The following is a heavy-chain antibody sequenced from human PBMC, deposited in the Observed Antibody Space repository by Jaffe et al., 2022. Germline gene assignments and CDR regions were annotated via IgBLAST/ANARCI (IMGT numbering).Heavy chain of an antibody. CDR1: GYTFTSYD. D-gene: IGHD6-19*01. CDR3: ARCPSVAGTYILGDAFDI. V-gene: IGHV1-8*01. J-gene: IGHJ3*02. CDR2: MNPNSGNT. Sequence: QVQLVQSGAEVKKPGASVKVSCKASGYTFTSYDINWVRQATGQGLEWMGWMNPNSGNTGYAQKFQGRVTMTRNTSISTAYMELSSLRSEDTAVYYCARCPSVAGTYILGDAFDIWGQGTMVTVSS.